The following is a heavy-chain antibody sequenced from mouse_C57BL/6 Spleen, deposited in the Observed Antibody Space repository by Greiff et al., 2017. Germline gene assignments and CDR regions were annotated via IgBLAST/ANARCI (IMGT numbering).Heavy chain of an antibody. D-gene: IGHD1-1*01. CDR1: GYTFTSYD. Sequence: QVQLQQSGPELVKPGASVKLSCKASGYTFTSYDINWVMQRPGQGLEWIGWIYPRDGSTKYNEKFKGKATLTVDTSSSTAYMELHSLTSEDSAVYFCASQFITTVVAVDYWGQGTTLTVSS. CDR2: IYPRDGST. J-gene: IGHJ2*01. V-gene: IGHV1-85*01. CDR3: ASQFITTVVAVDY.